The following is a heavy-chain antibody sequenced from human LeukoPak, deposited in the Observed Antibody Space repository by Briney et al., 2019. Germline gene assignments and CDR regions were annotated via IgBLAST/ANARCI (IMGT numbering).Heavy chain of an antibody. Sequence: GGSLRLSCAASGFTFSKYDMHWVRQAPGKGLEWVAVISYDGSNKYYVDSVKGRFTISRDNSKNTLYLQMNSLRAEDTAVYYCAKNAQSDPGVVAATDYFDYWGQGTLVTVSS. CDR1: GFTFSKYD. V-gene: IGHV3-30*18. D-gene: IGHD2-15*01. CDR3: AKNAQSDPGVVAATDYFDY. CDR2: ISYDGSNK. J-gene: IGHJ4*02.